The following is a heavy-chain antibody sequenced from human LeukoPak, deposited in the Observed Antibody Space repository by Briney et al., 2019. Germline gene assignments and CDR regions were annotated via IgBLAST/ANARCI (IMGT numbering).Heavy chain of an antibody. V-gene: IGHV4-59*01. Sequence: PSETRSLTCTVSGGSISSYYWSWIRQPPGKGLEWIGYIYYSGSTNYNPSLKSRVTISVDTSKNQFSLKLSSVTAADTAVYYCARGGSGWYIGYYFDYWGQGTLVTVSS. J-gene: IGHJ4*02. CDR3: ARGGSGWYIGYYFDY. CDR2: IYYSGST. CDR1: GGSISSYY. D-gene: IGHD6-19*01.